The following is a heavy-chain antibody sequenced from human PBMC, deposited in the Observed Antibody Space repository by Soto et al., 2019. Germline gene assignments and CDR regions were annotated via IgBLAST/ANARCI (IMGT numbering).Heavy chain of an antibody. CDR1: GFTFRSYG. V-gene: IGHV3-33*01. CDR3: ARGRGSYGYGMDV. D-gene: IGHD1-26*01. Sequence: QVQLVESGGGVVQPGRSLRLSCAASGFTFRSYGMHWVRQAPGKGLEWVAVIWYDGSNKYYADSVKGRFTISRDNSKNTLYLQMNSLRAEDTAVYYCARGRGSYGYGMDVWGQGTTVTVSS. CDR2: IWYDGSNK. J-gene: IGHJ6*02.